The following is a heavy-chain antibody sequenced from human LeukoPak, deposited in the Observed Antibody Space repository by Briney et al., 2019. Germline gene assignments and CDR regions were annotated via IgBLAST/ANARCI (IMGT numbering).Heavy chain of an antibody. J-gene: IGHJ4*02. CDR3: ARAGSSHDY. Sequence: PGGSLRLSCAASGFTFSSYSMNWVRQAPGKGLEWVSYISSSGSTIYYADSVKGRFTISRDNAKSSLSLQVNSLRAKDTAVYYCARAGSSHDYWGQGTLVTVSS. D-gene: IGHD6-13*01. CDR1: GFTFSSYS. V-gene: IGHV3-48*04. CDR2: ISSSGSTI.